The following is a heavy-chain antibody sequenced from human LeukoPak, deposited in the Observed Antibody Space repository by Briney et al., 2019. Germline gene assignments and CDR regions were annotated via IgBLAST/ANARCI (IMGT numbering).Heavy chain of an antibody. CDR1: GFTFSTYT. Sequence: GGSLRLSCAASGFTFSTYTMNWVRQAPGKGLEWVSVIYSGGTTYYADSVKGRFTISRDNSKNTLYLQMNSLRAEDTAVYYCARDGCSTTSCFADWGQGTLVTVSS. J-gene: IGHJ4*02. D-gene: IGHD2-2*01. V-gene: IGHV3-53*01. CDR3: ARDGCSTTSCFAD. CDR2: IYSGGTT.